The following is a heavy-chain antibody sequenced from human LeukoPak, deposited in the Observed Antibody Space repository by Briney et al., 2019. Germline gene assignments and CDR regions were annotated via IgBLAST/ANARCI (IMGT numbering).Heavy chain of an antibody. Sequence: QSGGSLRLSCATSGFTFSTSWMHWVRQGAGKGLVWVSRMNGDGTTRDYADSVKGRFTISRDNAKNTLFLEMNSLRAEDTATYFCARAGNYYFDSWGQGTLVTVSS. CDR2: MNGDGTTR. V-gene: IGHV3-74*01. CDR1: GFTFSTSW. CDR3: ARAGNYYFDS. J-gene: IGHJ4*02.